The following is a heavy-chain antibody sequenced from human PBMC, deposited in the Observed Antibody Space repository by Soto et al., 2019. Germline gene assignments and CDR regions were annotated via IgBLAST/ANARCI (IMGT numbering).Heavy chain of an antibody. J-gene: IGHJ6*02. D-gene: IGHD2-15*01. CDR3: AKDRCGGVAATLRVCYYYGMAV. Sequence: PGGSLRLSCAASGFTFSDYYMSWIRQAPGKGLEWVSYISSSGSTIYYADSVKGRFTISRDNAKNSLYLQMNSLRAEDTAVYYCAKDRCGGVAATLRVCYYYGMAVWGQGTTVPVSS. CDR1: GFTFSDYY. CDR2: ISSSGSTI. V-gene: IGHV3-11*01.